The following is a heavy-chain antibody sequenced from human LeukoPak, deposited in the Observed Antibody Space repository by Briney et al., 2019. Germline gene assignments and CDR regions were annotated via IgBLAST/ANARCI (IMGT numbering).Heavy chain of an antibody. CDR2: IYYSGST. D-gene: IGHD3-22*01. CDR1: GGSISSSSYY. CDR3: ARDRGYTRYDSSGYPDF. Sequence: PSETLSLTCTVSGGSISSSSYYWGWIRQPPGKGLEWIGSIYYSGSTYYNPSLKSRVTISVDTSKNQFSLKLSSVTAADTAVYYCARDRGYTRYDSSGYPDFWGQGTLVTVSS. J-gene: IGHJ4*02. V-gene: IGHV4-39*07.